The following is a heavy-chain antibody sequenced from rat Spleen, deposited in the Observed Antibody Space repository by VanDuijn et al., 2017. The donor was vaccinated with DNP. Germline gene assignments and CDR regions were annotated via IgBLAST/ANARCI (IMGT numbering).Heavy chain of an antibody. CDR3: AARAPGDYYYGGYFDY. J-gene: IGHJ2*01. CDR2: INSAGST. Sequence: EVQLQESGPGLVEPSQSLSLTCSVTGYSITSCCRWTWIRKFPGNKLEWMGYINSAGSTNYNPSHKGRISITSDTSKNQFFLQLNSVSTDDTATYYCAARAPGDYYYGGYFDYWGQGVMVTVSS. D-gene: IGHD1-6*01. V-gene: IGHV3-3*01. CDR1: GYSITSCCR.